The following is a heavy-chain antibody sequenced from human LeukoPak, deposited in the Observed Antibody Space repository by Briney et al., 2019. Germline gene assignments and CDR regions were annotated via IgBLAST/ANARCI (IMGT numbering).Heavy chain of an antibody. J-gene: IGHJ4*02. CDR1: GFTFSTYG. Sequence: QAGGSLRLSCAAPGFTFSTYGMTWVRQAPGKGLEWVSAISGSGGSTYYADSVKGRFTISRDNSKNTLYLQMNSLRAEDTAVYYCAKDRTSDSSGYVYYFDYWGQGTLVTISS. CDR2: ISGSGGST. V-gene: IGHV3-23*01. CDR3: AKDRTSDSSGYVYYFDY. D-gene: IGHD3-22*01.